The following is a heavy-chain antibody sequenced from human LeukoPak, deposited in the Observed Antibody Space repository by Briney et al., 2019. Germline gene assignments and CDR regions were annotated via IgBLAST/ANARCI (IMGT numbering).Heavy chain of an antibody. D-gene: IGHD5-18*01. CDR2: ISNDGSKK. V-gene: IGHV3-30*18. Sequence: GGSLRLSCAVSGFTFNSYGMHWVRQAPGKGPDWVAVISNDGSKKYYADSVKGRFTISRDNSKNTLSLQVSSLRTEDTAVYYCAKDRYSYAFEYSDSWGQGTLVTVSS. J-gene: IGHJ4*02. CDR3: AKDRYSYAFEYSDS. CDR1: GFTFNSYG.